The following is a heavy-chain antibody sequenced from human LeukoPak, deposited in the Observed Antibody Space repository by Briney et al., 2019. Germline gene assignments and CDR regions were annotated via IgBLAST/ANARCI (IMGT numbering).Heavy chain of an antibody. D-gene: IGHD4-17*01. CDR1: GFTFNNYG. CDR3: AKLGDYGY. Sequence: GGSLSLSCAASGFTFNNYGMTWVRRAPGKGLEWVSTISNSGGSTYYADSVKGRFIISRDNSKNTLYLQMNSLRGEDTAAYYCAKLGDYGYWGQGTLVTVYS. J-gene: IGHJ4*02. V-gene: IGHV3-23*01. CDR2: ISNSGGST.